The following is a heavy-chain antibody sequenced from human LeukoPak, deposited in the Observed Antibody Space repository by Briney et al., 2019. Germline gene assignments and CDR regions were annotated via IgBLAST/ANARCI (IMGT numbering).Heavy chain of an antibody. D-gene: IGHD4-11*01. Sequence: ASVKVSCKTSGYTFTAYYMDWVRQAPGQGLEWMGWINPSSGGTNYAQHFQGRVTMTRDTSISTAYLELSRLTSDDTAVYYCARDVRSNYGSHTMDVWGQGTTVTVSS. J-gene: IGHJ6*02. CDR1: GYTFTAYY. CDR3: ARDVRSNYGSHTMDV. CDR2: INPSSGGT. V-gene: IGHV1-2*02.